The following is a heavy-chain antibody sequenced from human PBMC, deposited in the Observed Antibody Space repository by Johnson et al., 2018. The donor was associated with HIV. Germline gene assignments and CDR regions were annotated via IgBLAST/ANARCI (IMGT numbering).Heavy chain of an antibody. CDR1: GFNFSSSG. V-gene: IGHV3-23*04. CDR3: AKDAYDSSGYYYGAFDI. CDR2: ISGSGGSP. J-gene: IGHJ3*02. D-gene: IGHD3-22*01. Sequence: VQLVESGGGVVQPGRSLRLSCAASGFNFSSSGMHWVRQAPGKGLEWVAGISGSGGSPYYADSVKGRFTISRDNSKNTLYLQMNSMRAEDTAVYYCAKDAYDSSGYYYGAFDIWGQGTMVTVSS.